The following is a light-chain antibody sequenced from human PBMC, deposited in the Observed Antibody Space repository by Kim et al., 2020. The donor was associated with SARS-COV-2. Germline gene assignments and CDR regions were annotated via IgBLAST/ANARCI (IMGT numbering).Light chain of an antibody. Sequence: GQSITISCTGTSSDIGAYIYVSWYQQHPGKAPKLMIFDVSNRPSGVSNRFSGSKYGSTASLTISGLQAEDESEYYCSSYTRSSTWVFGGGTQLTVL. CDR1: SSDIGAYIY. V-gene: IGLV2-14*03. CDR2: DVS. CDR3: SSYTRSSTWV. J-gene: IGLJ3*02.